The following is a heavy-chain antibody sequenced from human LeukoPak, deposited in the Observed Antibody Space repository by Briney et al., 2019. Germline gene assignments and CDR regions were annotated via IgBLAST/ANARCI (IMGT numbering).Heavy chain of an antibody. V-gene: IGHV1-2*02. CDR3: TRSQIRLGFFDY. CDR1: GYTFTDYY. Sequence: ASVKVSCKASGYTFTDYYFQWVRQAPGQGLEWMGWIDPNSGDTNYVQKFQGRVTMTRDTSISTAYMELTGLRSDDTTIYYCTRSQIRLGFFDYWGQGTLVTVSS. J-gene: IGHJ4*02. D-gene: IGHD5-12*01. CDR2: IDPNSGDT.